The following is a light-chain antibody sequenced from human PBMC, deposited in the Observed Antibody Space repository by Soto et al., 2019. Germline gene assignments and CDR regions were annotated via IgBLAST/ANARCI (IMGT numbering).Light chain of an antibody. CDR3: QQRSNWPLT. CDR2: DAS. J-gene: IGKJ3*01. Sequence: EIVLTQSPDTLSLSPGESAPLSCRASQGIGRYLAWFQQKPGQAPRLLISDASTRATGIPARFNGSGSGTAFTLTSSSLEPEDFAVYYCQQRSNWPLTFGHGKKVEIK. V-gene: IGKV3-11*01. CDR1: QGIGRY.